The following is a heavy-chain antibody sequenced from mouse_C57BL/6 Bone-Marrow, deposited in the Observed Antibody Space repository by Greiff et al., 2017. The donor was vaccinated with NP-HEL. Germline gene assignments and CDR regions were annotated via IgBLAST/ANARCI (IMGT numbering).Heavy chain of an antibody. CDR3: ARRNYYGSSYLYAMDY. V-gene: IGHV5-6*02. CDR2: ISSGGSYT. Sequence: EVKLVESGGDLVKPGGSLKLSCAASGFTFSSYGMSWVRQTPDKRLEWVATISSGGSYTYYPDSVKGRFTISRDNAKNTLYLQMRRLKSEDTAMYYCARRNYYGSSYLYAMDYWGQGTSVTVSS. CDR1: GFTFSSYG. D-gene: IGHD1-1*01. J-gene: IGHJ4*01.